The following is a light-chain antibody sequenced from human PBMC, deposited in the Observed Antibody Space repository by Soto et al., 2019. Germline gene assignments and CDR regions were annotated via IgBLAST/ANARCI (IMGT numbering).Light chain of an antibody. CDR3: VTWDDSLNGVV. J-gene: IGLJ2*01. V-gene: IGLV1-44*01. CDR1: SSNIGSNT. CDR2: SNN. Sequence: QLVLTQPPSASGTPGQRVTISCSGSSSNIGSNTVNWYQQLLGTAPKVLIYSNNQRPSGVPDRFSGSKSGTSASLAISGVQSEDEADYYCVTWDDSLNGVVFGGGTKLTVL.